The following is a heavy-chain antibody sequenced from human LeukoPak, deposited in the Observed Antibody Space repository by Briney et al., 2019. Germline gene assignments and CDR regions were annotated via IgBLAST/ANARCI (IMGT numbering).Heavy chain of an antibody. CDR2: IYTTGTA. J-gene: IGHJ3*02. D-gene: IGHD2-15*01. Sequence: PSETLSLTCIISGGSIGPYYWSWIRQAAGKGPEWIGRIYTTGTADYNPSLKGRVFLSVDTSKNQFSLKVTSVTAADTAVYYCARDHSSSPWMDSFEIWGPGTKVTVSS. V-gene: IGHV4-4*07. CDR1: GGSIGPYY. CDR3: ARDHSSSPWMDSFEI.